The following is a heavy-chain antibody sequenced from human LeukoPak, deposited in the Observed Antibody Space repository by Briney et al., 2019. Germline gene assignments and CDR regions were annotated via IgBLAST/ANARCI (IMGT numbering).Heavy chain of an antibody. CDR3: ANIAGYSSSWYSGAFDI. V-gene: IGHV3-23*01. Sequence: TGGSLRLSCTASGFTFTSYAMSWVRQAPGKGLEWVSAISGSGGITYYADSVKGRFTISRDNSKNTLYLQMNSLRAEDTAVYYCANIAGYSSSWYSGAFDIWGQGTMVTVSS. CDR2: ISGSGGIT. D-gene: IGHD6-13*01. J-gene: IGHJ3*02. CDR1: GFTFTSYA.